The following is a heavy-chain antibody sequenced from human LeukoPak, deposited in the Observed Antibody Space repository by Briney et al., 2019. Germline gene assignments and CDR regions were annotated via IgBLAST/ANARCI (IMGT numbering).Heavy chain of an antibody. D-gene: IGHD2/OR15-2a*01. V-gene: IGHV3-21*01. CDR2: ISSSSTYI. CDR3: ARVSILIVPYYAFDI. J-gene: IGHJ3*02. Sequence: GGSLRLSCAASGFTFSSYSMNWVRQAPGKGLEWVSSISSSSTYIYFADSVKGRFTISRDNAKNSLYLQMNSLRAEDTAVYYCARVSILIVPYYAFDIWGQGTMVTVSS. CDR1: GFTFSSYS.